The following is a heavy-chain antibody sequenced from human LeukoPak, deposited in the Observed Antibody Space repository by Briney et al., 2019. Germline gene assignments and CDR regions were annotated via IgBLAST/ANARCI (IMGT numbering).Heavy chain of an antibody. Sequence: GGSLRLSCAASAFTFSSYWMSWVRQAPGKGLEWVANIKQDGSEKYYVDSVKGRFTISRDNAKNSLYLQMNSLRAEDTAVYYCARAFGGFTRHTTAYFDYWGQGTLVTVSS. D-gene: IGHD2-15*01. CDR1: AFTFSSYW. CDR2: IKQDGSEK. J-gene: IGHJ4*02. V-gene: IGHV3-7*01. CDR3: ARAFGGFTRHTTAYFDY.